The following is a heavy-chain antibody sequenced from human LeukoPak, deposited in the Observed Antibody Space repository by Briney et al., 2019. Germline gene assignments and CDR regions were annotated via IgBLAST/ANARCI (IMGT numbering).Heavy chain of an antibody. D-gene: IGHD1-26*01. Sequence: GGSLRLSCAASGFTFDAYGMTWVRQAPGKGLEWVSGINWNGGSTGYADSVKGRFTISRDNAKNSLDLQMNSLRVEDTALYHCARTRYSGSSGGADYWGQGTLVTVSS. CDR1: GFTFDAYG. J-gene: IGHJ4*02. CDR3: ARTRYSGSSGGADY. V-gene: IGHV3-20*01. CDR2: INWNGGST.